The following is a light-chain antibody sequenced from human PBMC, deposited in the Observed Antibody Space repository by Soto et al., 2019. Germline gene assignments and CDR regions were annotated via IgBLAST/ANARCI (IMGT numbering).Light chain of an antibody. CDR1: QSVSRY. CDR3: QQRFSWPPT. CDR2: DTS. J-gene: IGKJ4*01. Sequence: EIGLTQSPATLSLSPGERATLSCRASQSVSRYLAWYQQKPGQAPRLVIHDTSTRATGVPDTFSGSGSGTEFTLSISSLEPEDFAIYYCQQRFSWPPTFGGGTHVEIK. V-gene: IGKV3-11*01.